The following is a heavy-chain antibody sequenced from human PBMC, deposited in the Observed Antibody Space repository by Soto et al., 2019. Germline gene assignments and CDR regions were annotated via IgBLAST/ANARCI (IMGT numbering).Heavy chain of an antibody. D-gene: IGHD3-22*01. Sequence: QVQLVESGGGVVQPGRSLRLSCAASGFTFSSYGMHWVRQAPGKGLEWVAVISYDGSNKYYADSVKGRFTISRDNSKNTLYLQMNSLRAEDTAVYYCAKETEYYYDSSGYYVRGPLQYWGQGTLVTVSS. CDR1: GFTFSSYG. J-gene: IGHJ4*02. CDR2: ISYDGSNK. CDR3: AKETEYYYDSSGYYVRGPLQY. V-gene: IGHV3-30*18.